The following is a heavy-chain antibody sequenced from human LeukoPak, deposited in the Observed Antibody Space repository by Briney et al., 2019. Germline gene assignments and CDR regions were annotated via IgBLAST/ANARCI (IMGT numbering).Heavy chain of an antibody. D-gene: IGHD6-19*01. CDR3: ASQGDGWFFDY. Sequence: SQTLSLTCVISWDSVSSNSGAWNWLRQSPWRGLEWLGRTYYRSKWINDYAVSVKSRVTINSDTSTNLFSLQLNSVTPEDTAVYYCASQGDGWFFDYWGQGTLVTVSS. CDR2: TYYRSKWIN. V-gene: IGHV6-1*01. J-gene: IGHJ4*02. CDR1: WDSVSSNSGA.